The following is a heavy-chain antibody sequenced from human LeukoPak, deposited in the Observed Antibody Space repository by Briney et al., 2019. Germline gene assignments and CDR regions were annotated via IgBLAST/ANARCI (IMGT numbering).Heavy chain of an antibody. D-gene: IGHD5/OR15-5a*01. CDR2: LYTDGKT. Sequence: PGGSLRLSCAASGFTVSRKYMAWVRQAPGKGLEWVSTLYTDGKTYYTDSVEGRFTISRDEFQNTLDLQMNFLRAEDTAVYYCAKSRSTNQDDAFDIWGHGTLVTVSS. J-gene: IGHJ3*02. CDR3: AKSRSTNQDDAFDI. V-gene: IGHV3-53*01. CDR1: GFTVSRKY.